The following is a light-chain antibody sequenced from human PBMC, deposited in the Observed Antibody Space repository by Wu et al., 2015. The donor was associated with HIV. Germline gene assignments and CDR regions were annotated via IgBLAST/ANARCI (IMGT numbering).Light chain of an antibody. J-gene: IGKJ2*04. Sequence: EIVLTQSPGTLSLSPGERATLSCRASQSVSSSYLAWYQQKPGQAPRLLIYGASSRATGIPDRFSGSGSGTDFTLTISRLESEDFAAYYCQVRGSFGEGTEAGDQT. CDR1: QSVSSSY. CDR3: QVRGS. V-gene: IGKV3-20*01. CDR2: GAS.